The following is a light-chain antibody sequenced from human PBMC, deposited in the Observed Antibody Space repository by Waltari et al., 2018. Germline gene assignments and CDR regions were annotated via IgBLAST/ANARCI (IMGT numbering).Light chain of an antibody. CDR1: ALPKQY. Sequence: YELTQSPSISVSPGQTARITCSGDALPKQYSYWYQQRPGQAPSVVIYQDTERPSGIPERFSGSSSGTTVTLTISDVQAEAEGDYYCHSADFSGNFRVFGGGTRLTV. CDR3: HSADFSGNFRV. CDR2: QDT. V-gene: IGLV3-25*03. J-gene: IGLJ2*01.